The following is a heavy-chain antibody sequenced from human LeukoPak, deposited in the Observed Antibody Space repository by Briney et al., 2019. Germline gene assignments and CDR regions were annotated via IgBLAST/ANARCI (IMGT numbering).Heavy chain of an antibody. CDR3: AKWVRYSSSWYVGDY. J-gene: IGHJ4*02. CDR1: GFTFSSYG. CDR2: ISGSGGST. D-gene: IGHD6-13*01. V-gene: IGHV3-23*01. Sequence: GGTLRLSCAASGFTFSSYGMSWVRQAPGKGLEWVSAISGSGGSTYYADSVKGRFTISRDDSKNTLYLQMNSLRAEDTAVYYCAKWVRYSSSWYVGDYWGQGTLVTVSS.